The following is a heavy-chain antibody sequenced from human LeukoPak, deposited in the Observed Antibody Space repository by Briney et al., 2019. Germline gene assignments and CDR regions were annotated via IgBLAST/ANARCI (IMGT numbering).Heavy chain of an antibody. CDR2: ISGSGGST. J-gene: IGHJ4*02. Sequence: GRSLRLSCAASGFTFSSYAMSWVRQAPGKGLEWVSAISGSGGSTYYADSVKGRFSISRDNSKNTLYLQMSSLRAEDTAVYYCAKVHSYYYDSSGYLDYWGQGTLVTVSS. CDR1: GFTFSSYA. V-gene: IGHV3-23*01. CDR3: AKVHSYYYDSSGYLDY. D-gene: IGHD3-22*01.